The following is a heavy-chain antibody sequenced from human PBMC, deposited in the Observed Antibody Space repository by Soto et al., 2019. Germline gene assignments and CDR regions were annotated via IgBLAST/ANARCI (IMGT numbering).Heavy chain of an antibody. CDR1: GDSISRSVW. V-gene: IGHV4-4*02. CDR3: ARKAWVRFDY. Sequence: PSENLSLTCAVSGDSISRSVWLTWVRQPPGKGLEWIGEVFHNGDTNYNPSLKSRVTMSVDKSTNDFSLKVTSVTAADTAIYYCARKAWVRFDYWGQGALVTVSS. CDR2: VFHNGDT. J-gene: IGHJ4*02. D-gene: IGHD7-27*01.